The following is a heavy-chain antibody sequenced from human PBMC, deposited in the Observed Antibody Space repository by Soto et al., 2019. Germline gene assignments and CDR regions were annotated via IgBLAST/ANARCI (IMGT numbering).Heavy chain of an antibody. CDR1: GFSLSTSGVG. J-gene: IGHJ4*02. V-gene: IGHV2-5*02. D-gene: IGHD3-10*01. CDR3: AHSPFSYYYGSGSDFDY. Sequence: QITLKESGPTLVKPTQTLTLTCTFSGFSLSTSGVGVGWIRQPPGKALEWLALIYWDDDKRYSPSLKSRLTITKDTSKNQVVLTMTNMDPVDTATYYCAHSPFSYYYGSGSDFDYWGQGTLVTVSS. CDR2: IYWDDDK.